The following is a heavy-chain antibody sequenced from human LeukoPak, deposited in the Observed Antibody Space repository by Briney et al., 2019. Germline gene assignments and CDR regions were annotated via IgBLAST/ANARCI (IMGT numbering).Heavy chain of an antibody. Sequence: GGSLRLSCAASGFTFSSYAMHWVRQAPGKGLEWVAVISYDGSNKYYADSVKGRFTISRDNAKNSLYLQMNSLRAEDTAVYYCARAGYSVTDVDYWGQGTLVTVSS. CDR3: ARAGYSVTDVDY. V-gene: IGHV3-30-3*01. D-gene: IGHD5/OR15-5a*01. CDR1: GFTFSSYA. CDR2: ISYDGSNK. J-gene: IGHJ4*02.